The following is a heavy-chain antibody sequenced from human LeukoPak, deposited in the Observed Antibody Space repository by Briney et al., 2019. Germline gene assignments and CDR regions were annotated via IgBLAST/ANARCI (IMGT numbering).Heavy chain of an antibody. D-gene: IGHD2-2*01. Sequence: SQTLSLTCTVSGGSISSGSYYWSWIRQPARKGLEWIGRIYTSGSTNYNPSLKSRVTISVDTSKNQFSLKLSSVTAADTAVYYCARELGRYCSSTSCAQGIDYWGQGTLVTVSS. CDR3: ARELGRYCSSTSCAQGIDY. J-gene: IGHJ4*02. CDR2: IYTSGST. CDR1: GGSISSGSYY. V-gene: IGHV4-61*02.